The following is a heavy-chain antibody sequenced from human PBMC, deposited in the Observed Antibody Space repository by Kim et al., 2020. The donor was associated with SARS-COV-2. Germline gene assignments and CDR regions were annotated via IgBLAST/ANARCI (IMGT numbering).Heavy chain of an antibody. CDR2: ISAYNGNT. CDR3: ARVNRYDFWSGYYRENWFDP. V-gene: IGHV1-18*04. Sequence: ASVKVSCKASGYTFTSYGISWVRQAPGQGLEWMGWISAYNGNTNYAQKLQGRVTMTTDTSTSTAYMELRSLRSDDTAVYYCARVNRYDFWSGYYRENWFDPWGQGTLVTVSS. D-gene: IGHD3-3*01. J-gene: IGHJ5*02. CDR1: GYTFTSYG.